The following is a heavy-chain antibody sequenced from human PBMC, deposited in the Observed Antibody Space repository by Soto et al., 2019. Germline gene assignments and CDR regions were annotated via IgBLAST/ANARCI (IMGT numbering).Heavy chain of an antibody. D-gene: IGHD3-3*01. CDR1: GGSFSGYY. Sequence: QVQLQQWGAGLLKPSETLSLTCAVYGGSFSGYYWSWIRQPPGKGLEWIGEINHSGRTNYNPSLKSRVTISVDTSKNQFSLKLSSVTAADTAVYYCARGRDFWSGYDFDYWGQGTLVTVSS. CDR3: ARGRDFWSGYDFDY. V-gene: IGHV4-34*01. CDR2: INHSGRT. J-gene: IGHJ4*02.